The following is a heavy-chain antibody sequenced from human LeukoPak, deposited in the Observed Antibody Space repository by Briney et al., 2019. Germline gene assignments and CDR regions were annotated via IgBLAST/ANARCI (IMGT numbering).Heavy chain of an antibody. CDR2: IKQDGSEK. V-gene: IGHV3-7*01. J-gene: IGHJ6*03. CDR1: GFTFSSYW. Sequence: GGSLRLSCAASGFTFSSYWMSWVRQAPGKGLEWVANIKQDGSEKYYVDSVKGRFTISRDNAKNSLYLQMNSLRAEDTAVYYCARSPRDYSNYRSYYYYMDVWGKGTTVTVSS. D-gene: IGHD4-11*01. CDR3: ARSPRDYSNYRSYYYYMDV.